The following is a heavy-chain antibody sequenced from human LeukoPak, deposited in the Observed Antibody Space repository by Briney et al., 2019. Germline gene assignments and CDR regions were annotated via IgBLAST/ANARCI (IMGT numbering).Heavy chain of an antibody. CDR1: GFTFSSYA. J-gene: IGHJ4*02. D-gene: IGHD4-23*01. CDR3: AKATVVTPHFDY. CDR2: LSDSGGDT. V-gene: IGHV3-23*01. Sequence: GGSLRLSCAASGFTFSSYAMSWVRQAPGQGLEWVSTLSDSGGDTYYADSVKGRFTISRDNSKNTLYLQMNSLRAEDTAVYYCAKATVVTPHFDYWGQGTLVTVSS.